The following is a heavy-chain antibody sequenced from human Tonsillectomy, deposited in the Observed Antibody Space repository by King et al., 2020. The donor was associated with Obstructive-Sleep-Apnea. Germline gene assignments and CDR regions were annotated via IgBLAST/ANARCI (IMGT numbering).Heavy chain of an antibody. CDR3: ARREYYYDRDWYFDL. J-gene: IGHJ2*01. CDR2: IYYSGST. Sequence: QLQESGPGLVKPSETLSLTCTVSGGSISSSSYYWGWIRQPPGKGLEWIGSIYYSGSTYYNPSLKSRVTISVDTSKNQFSLKLSSVTAADTAVYYFARREYYYDRDWYFDLWGRGTLVTVSS. V-gene: IGHV4-39*01. D-gene: IGHD3-22*01. CDR1: GGSISSSSYY.